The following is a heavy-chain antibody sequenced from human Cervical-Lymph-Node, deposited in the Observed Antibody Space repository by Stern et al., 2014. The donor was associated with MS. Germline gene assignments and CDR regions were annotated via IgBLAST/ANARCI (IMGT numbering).Heavy chain of an antibody. CDR1: GDSFNPYY. CDR2: VNHRGST. D-gene: IGHD3-16*01. J-gene: IGHJ3*02. CDR3: ATGGRLQWNDAFDI. V-gene: IGHV4-34*01. Sequence: QVQLQQWGAGLLKPSETLSLTCAVYGDSFNPYYWTWIRQPPGKGLEWIGEVNHRGSTNYKPSLRSRVAMSLDTSKTQFSLKWSSVTAADTAVYYCATGGRLQWNDAFDIWGQGTMVTVSS.